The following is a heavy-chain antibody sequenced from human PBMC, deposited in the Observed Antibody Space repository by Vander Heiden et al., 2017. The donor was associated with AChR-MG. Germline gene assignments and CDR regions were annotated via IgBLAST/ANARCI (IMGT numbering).Heavy chain of an antibody. V-gene: IGHV4-34*01. J-gene: IGHJ1*01. CDR2: INHSGST. CDR1: GGSFSGYY. CDR3: ARGLRPNYASLEYFQH. Sequence: QVQLQQWGAGLLKPSETLSLTCAVYGGSFSGYYWSWIRQPPGKGLEWIGEINHSGSTNYNPSLKSRVTISVDTSKNQFSLKLSSVTAADTAVYYCARGLRPNYASLEYFQHWGQGTLVTVSS. D-gene: IGHD1-7*01.